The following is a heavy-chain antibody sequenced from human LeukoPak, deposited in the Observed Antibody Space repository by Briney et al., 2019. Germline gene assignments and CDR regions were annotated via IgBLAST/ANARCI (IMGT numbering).Heavy chain of an antibody. CDR2: IIPIFGTA. J-gene: IGHJ5*02. Sequence: ASVKVSCKTSGYTFTGYYMHWVRQAPGQGLEWMGGIIPIFGTANYAQKFQGRVTITADKSTSTAYMELSSLRSEDTAVYYCARDGGYCSGGSCYNWFDPWGQGTLVTVSS. D-gene: IGHD2-15*01. CDR1: GYTFTGYY. CDR3: ARDGGYCSGGSCYNWFDP. V-gene: IGHV1-69*06.